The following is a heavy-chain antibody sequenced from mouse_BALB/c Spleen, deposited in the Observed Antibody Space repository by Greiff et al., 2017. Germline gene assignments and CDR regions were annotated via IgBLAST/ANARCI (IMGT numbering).Heavy chain of an antibody. J-gene: IGHJ2*01. CDR2: ISTYYGDA. Sequence: QVQLKESGAELVRPGVSVKISCKGSGYTFTDYAMHWVKQSHAKSLEWIGVISTYYGDASYNQKFKGKATMTVDKSSSTAYMELARLTSEDSAIYYCARSTGFDYWGQGTTLTVSS. CDR1: GYTFTDYA. CDR3: ARSTGFDY. V-gene: IGHV1S137*01.